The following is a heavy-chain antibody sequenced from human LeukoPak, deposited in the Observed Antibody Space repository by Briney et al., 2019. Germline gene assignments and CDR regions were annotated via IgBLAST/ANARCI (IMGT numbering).Heavy chain of an antibody. CDR1: GFTFSSYA. V-gene: IGHV3-21*01. J-gene: IGHJ4*02. Sequence: GGSLRLSCAASGFTFSSYAMNWVRQAPGKGLEWVSSISSSSSYIYYADSVKGRFTISRDNAKNSLYLQMNSLRAEDTAVYYCARDLFQGSGSLNYWGQGTLVTVSS. CDR3: ARDLFQGSGSLNY. CDR2: ISSSSSYI. D-gene: IGHD3-10*01.